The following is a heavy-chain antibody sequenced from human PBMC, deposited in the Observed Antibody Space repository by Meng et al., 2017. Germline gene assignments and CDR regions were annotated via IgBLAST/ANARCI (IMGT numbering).Heavy chain of an antibody. V-gene: IGHV3-48*03. CDR3: SRVAILTGYYAGSYHYGMDV. CDR1: RFAFTNYE. CDR2: ISASGSTI. Sequence: GGSLRLSCAASRFAFTNYEMNWVRQAPGKGLEWVSYISASGSTIYYADSVKGRFTISRDNARNSLYLQMTSLRAEDTAVYYCSRVAILTGYYAGSYHYGMDVWGQGTMVTVSS. J-gene: IGHJ6*02. D-gene: IGHD3-9*01.